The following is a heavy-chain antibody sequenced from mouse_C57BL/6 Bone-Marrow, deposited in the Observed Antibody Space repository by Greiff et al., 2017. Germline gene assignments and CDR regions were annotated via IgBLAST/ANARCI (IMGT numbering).Heavy chain of an antibody. CDR2: FYPGSGSI. Sequence: QVQLQQSGAELVKPGASVKLSCKASGYTFTEYTIHWVKQRSGQGLEWIGWFYPGSGSIKYNEKFKDKATLTADKSSSTVYMELSRLTSEDSAVYFCARHEDDSSGYVDYFDYWGQGTTLTVSS. V-gene: IGHV1-62-2*01. CDR3: ARHEDDSSGYVDYFDY. CDR1: GYTFTEYT. J-gene: IGHJ2*01. D-gene: IGHD3-2*02.